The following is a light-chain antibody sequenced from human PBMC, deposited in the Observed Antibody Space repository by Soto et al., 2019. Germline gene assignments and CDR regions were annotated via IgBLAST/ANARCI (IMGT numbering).Light chain of an antibody. V-gene: IGLV2-23*01. CDR2: EAS. J-gene: IGLJ1*01. Sequence: QSALTQPASVSGSPGQSITISCTGPSSDVVSYNLVSCYQQHPGKAPKLMIYEASKRPSGISNRFSGSKSGNAASLTISGLQAEDEADYYCFSYAGNSLNYVFGTGTKLTVL. CDR1: SSDVVSYNL. CDR3: FSYAGNSLNYV.